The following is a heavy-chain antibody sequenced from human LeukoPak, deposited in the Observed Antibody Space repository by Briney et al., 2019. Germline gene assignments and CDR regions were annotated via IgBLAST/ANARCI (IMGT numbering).Heavy chain of an antibody. V-gene: IGHV1-8*01. CDR2: MNPNSGNT. Sequence: ASVTVSCKASGYTFTSCDINWVRQATGQGLEWMGWMNPNSGNTGYGQSFQGRITMTRDISIGAAYMELSNLTSEDTAIYYCTRGSSGRRDNWGQGTLVTVSA. J-gene: IGHJ4*02. D-gene: IGHD6-19*01. CDR1: GYTFTSCD. CDR3: TRGSSGRRDN.